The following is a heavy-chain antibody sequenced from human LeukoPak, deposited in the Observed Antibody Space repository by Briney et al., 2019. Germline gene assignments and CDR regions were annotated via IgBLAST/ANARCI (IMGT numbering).Heavy chain of an antibody. Sequence: SVKVSCKASGGTCSSYAISWVRQAPGQGLEWMGRIIPIFGTANYAQKFQGRVTITTDESTSTAYMELSSLRSEDTAVYYCARGYGGNSGDYFDYWGQGTLVTVSS. V-gene: IGHV1-69*05. J-gene: IGHJ4*02. CDR2: IIPIFGTA. D-gene: IGHD4-23*01. CDR3: ARGYGGNSGDYFDY. CDR1: GGTCSSYA.